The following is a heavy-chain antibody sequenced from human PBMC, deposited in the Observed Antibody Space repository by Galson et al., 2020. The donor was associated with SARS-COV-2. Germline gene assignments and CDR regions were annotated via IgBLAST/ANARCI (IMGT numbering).Heavy chain of an antibody. Sequence: GESLRLSCAASGFSFSNYAMAWVRQAPGKGLEWVSGISGSGGRTFYADSVKGRFTISRDNSKNTLYLQMNTMRVDDTAVYFCVKDIVGASSYWGQGTLVTVSS. CDR3: VKDIVGASSY. CDR2: ISGSGGRT. CDR1: GFSFSNYA. V-gene: IGHV3-23*01. D-gene: IGHD1-26*01. J-gene: IGHJ4*02.